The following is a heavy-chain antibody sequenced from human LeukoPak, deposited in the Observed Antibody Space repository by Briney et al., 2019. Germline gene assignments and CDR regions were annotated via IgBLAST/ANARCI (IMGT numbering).Heavy chain of an antibody. J-gene: IGHJ4*02. V-gene: IGHV1-46*01. CDR1: GHTFSSYY. Sequence: SVKLCCKASGHTFSSYYMHSVRQAPGHGLRWRGIINPSGDTASYALKSQDRAAIPSAATTSTTHIVLNSLSSEHTARYCFTRKTRSLVIGAAAGLWNYWGQGTLVTVSS. CDR2: INPSGDTA. D-gene: IGHD6-13*01. CDR3: TRKTRSLVIGAAAGLWNY.